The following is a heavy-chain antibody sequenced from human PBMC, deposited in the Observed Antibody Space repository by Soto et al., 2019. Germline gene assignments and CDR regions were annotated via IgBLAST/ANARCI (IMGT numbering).Heavy chain of an antibody. CDR2: IIPIFGPA. V-gene: IGHV1-69*13. J-gene: IGHJ6*02. CDR1: GGTFSSYC. D-gene: IGHD1-26*01. Sequence: SVKVSCKASGGTFSSYCISWVRQAPGQGLEWMGGIIPIFGPANYAQKFQGRVTITADESTSTAYMELSSLRSEDTAVYYCAGIIGMGPTYGMYVWGQGTTVTVSS. CDR3: AGIIGMGPTYGMYV.